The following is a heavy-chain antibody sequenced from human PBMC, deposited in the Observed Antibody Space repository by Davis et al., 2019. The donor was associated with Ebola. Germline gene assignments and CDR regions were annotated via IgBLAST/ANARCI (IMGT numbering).Heavy chain of an antibody. CDR2: INGRGDFT. CDR3: WKDPNWGSGY. CDR1: GFSFGSHD. Sequence: GGSLRLSCEASGFSFGSHDMNWVRQAPGKGLEWVSNINGRGDFTSYSASVRGRFTISRDNSKNALYLQMNGLRADDTATYYCWKDPNWGSGYWGQGALVTVSS. J-gene: IGHJ4*02. V-gene: IGHV3-23*01. D-gene: IGHD7-27*01.